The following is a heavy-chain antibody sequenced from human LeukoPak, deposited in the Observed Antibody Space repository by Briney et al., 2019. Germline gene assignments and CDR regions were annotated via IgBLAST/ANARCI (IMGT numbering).Heavy chain of an antibody. Sequence: GESLKISCKGSGYRFTSYWISWVRPMPGKGLEWMGRIDPSDSYTNYSPSFQGHVTISADKSISTAYLQWSSLKASDTAMYYCARRVSSSGWFDPWGQGTLVTVSS. V-gene: IGHV5-10-1*01. CDR1: GYRFTSYW. CDR2: IDPSDSYT. J-gene: IGHJ5*02. CDR3: ARRVSSSGWFDP. D-gene: IGHD6-6*01.